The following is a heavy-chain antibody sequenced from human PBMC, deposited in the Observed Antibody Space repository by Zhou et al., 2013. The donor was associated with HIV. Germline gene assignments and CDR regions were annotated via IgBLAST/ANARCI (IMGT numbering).Heavy chain of an antibody. CDR1: GGSISRSSYY. CDR2: VYYSGST. J-gene: IGHJ6*03. CDR3: ARSRIAAAGDYYYYMDV. Sequence: QVQLQESGPGLVKPSETLSLTCTVSGGSISRSSYYWGWIRQPPGKGLEWIGSVYYSGSTYYNPSLKSRVTISVDTSKNQFSLKLSSVTAADTAVYYCARSRIAAAGDYYYYMDVWGKGPRSPSP. D-gene: IGHD6-13*01. V-gene: IGHV4-39*01.